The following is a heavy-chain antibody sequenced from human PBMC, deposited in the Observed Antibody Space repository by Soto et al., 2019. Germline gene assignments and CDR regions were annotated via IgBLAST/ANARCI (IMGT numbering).Heavy chain of an antibody. CDR3: TRGQGNH. CDR2: MNPFSGNA. Sequence: QVQLVQSGAEVKKPGASVRVSCKASGYTFTSYDIYWVRQATGQGLGWMGWMNPFSGNAVYTQKFQDRVTMTRDTSINTAYMEMSGLRSEDTAVYYCTRGQGNHRGQGSLVTVSS. J-gene: IGHJ4*02. CDR1: GYTFTSYD. V-gene: IGHV1-8*01.